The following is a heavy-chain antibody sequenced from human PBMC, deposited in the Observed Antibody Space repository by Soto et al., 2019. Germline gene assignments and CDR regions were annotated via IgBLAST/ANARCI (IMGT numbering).Heavy chain of an antibody. CDR3: ARDFGGILRFGES. Sequence: DVQLVESGGGLVKPGGSLRLSCAASGFTFSTYNMNWVRQAPGKGLEWVSSIPSSTSYIFYADSVKGRFTISRDNAKNSLYLQMNILRAEDTAVYYCARDFGGILRFGESWGQGTLVTVSS. V-gene: IGHV3-21*01. J-gene: IGHJ5*02. D-gene: IGHD3-10*01. CDR1: GFTFSTYN. CDR2: IPSSTSYI.